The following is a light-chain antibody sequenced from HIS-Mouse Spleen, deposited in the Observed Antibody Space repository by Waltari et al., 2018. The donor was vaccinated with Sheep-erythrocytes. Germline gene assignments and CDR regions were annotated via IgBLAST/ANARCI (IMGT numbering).Light chain of an antibody. V-gene: IGLV2-14*03. CDR3: SSYTSSSTLYV. J-gene: IGLJ1*01. CDR1: SSDVGGYNY. Sequence: QSALTQPASVSGSPGQSLTISCTGTSSDVGGYNYVYCSQQHPGKAPKLMIYDVSNRPSGVSNRFSGSKSGNTASLTISGLQAEDEADYYCSSYTSSSTLYVFGTGTKVTVL. CDR2: DVS.